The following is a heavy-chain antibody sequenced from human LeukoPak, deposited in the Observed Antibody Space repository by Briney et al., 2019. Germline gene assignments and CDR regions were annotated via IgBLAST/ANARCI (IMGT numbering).Heavy chain of an antibody. J-gene: IGHJ6*02. V-gene: IGHV3-15*01. CDR1: GFTFSDAW. CDR2: IKSKTDGGTT. CDR3: ATTYTSSWYSSYYYYVMDV. D-gene: IGHD6-13*01. Sequence: GGSLRLSCVASGFTFSDAWMTWVRQAPGKGLEWVGRIKSKTDGGTTDYAAPAKGKFTISRDDSKNTLYLQMNSLKTEDTAVYYCATTYTSSWYSSYYYYVMDVWGQGTTVTVSS.